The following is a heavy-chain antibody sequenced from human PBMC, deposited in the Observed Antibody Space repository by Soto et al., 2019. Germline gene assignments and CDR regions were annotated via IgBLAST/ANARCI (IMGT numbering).Heavy chain of an antibody. J-gene: IGHJ4*02. D-gene: IGHD4-4*01. Sequence: SETLSLTCTVSGGSIIRYYWTWIRQPPGRGLEWIGYISNSGSTNSSPSLKSRVTISIDTSKNQFSLKLTSVTAADTAVYYCARTVSAYFDYWGQGALVTVSS. CDR3: ARTVSAYFDY. CDR1: GGSIIRYY. CDR2: ISNSGST. V-gene: IGHV4-4*09.